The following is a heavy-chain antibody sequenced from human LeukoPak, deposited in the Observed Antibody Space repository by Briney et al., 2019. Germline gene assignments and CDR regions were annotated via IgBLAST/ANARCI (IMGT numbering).Heavy chain of an antibody. CDR1: GYTFTSYA. CDR3: ASVDRTNRGSLGAFDI. D-gene: IGHD2-8*01. J-gene: IGHJ3*02. CDR2: IIPIFGTA. Sequence: SVKVSCKASGYTFTSYAISWVRQAPGQGLEWMGGIIPIFGTANYAQKFQGRVTITTDESTSTAYMELSSLRSEDTAVYYCASVDRTNRGSLGAFDIWGQGTLVTVSS. V-gene: IGHV1-69*05.